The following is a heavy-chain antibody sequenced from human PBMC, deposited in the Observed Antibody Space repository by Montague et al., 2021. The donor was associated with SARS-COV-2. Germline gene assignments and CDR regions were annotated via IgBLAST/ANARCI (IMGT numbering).Heavy chain of an antibody. J-gene: IGHJ3*01. CDR3: ARIERGFWRDLVVFDV. V-gene: IGHV4-59*12. Sequence: SETLSLTCSASGVSITNYYWSWIRQFPGKELEWIGTVSNTGSTNENPSLMSRVTISRDTSSGQVSMRLRSVTAADTAFYFCARIERGFWRDLVVFDVWGPGTLVTVSS. D-gene: IGHD3-3*01. CDR1: GVSITNYY. CDR2: VSNTGST.